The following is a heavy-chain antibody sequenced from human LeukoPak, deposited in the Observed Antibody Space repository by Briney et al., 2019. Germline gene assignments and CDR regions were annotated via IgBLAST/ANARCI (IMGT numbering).Heavy chain of an antibody. Sequence: SVTLSLTCTVSGGSISSGDYYWTWIRQPPGKGLEWIGYIYHSGSTHYKASLKSRLTISLDTSKNQFSLRLTSVTAVDTAVYFCARGPRGIMVRGGITDLNWFDPWGQGALVAVSS. D-gene: IGHD3-10*01. CDR2: IYHSGST. J-gene: IGHJ5*02. CDR3: ARGPRGIMVRGGITDLNWFDP. V-gene: IGHV4-30-4*01. CDR1: GGSISSGDYY.